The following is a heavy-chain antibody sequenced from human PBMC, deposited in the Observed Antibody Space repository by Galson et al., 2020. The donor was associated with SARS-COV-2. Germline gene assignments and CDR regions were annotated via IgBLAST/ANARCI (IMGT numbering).Heavy chain of an antibody. Sequence: GGSLRLSCAASGFTFSSYSMNWVRQAPGKGLEWVSSISSSSSYIYYADSVKGRFTISRDNAKNSLYLQMNSLRAEDTAVYYCARDPLPLHLVATISGWFDPWGQGTLVTVSS. CDR2: ISSSSSYI. D-gene: IGHD5-12*01. J-gene: IGHJ5*02. CDR1: GFTFSSYS. V-gene: IGHV3-21*01. CDR3: ARDPLPLHLVATISGWFDP.